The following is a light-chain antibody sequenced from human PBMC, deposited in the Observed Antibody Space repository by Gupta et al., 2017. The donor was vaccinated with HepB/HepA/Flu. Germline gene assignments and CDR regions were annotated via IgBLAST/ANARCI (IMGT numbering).Light chain of an antibody. CDR3: QVWDSSSDHWV. V-gene: IGLV3-21*04. J-gene: IGLJ3*02. Sequence: SYVLTQPPSVSVAPGNTARITCGGNHIGTKSVHWYQQKPGQAPVLVIYYDDDRPSGIPERFSGSNSGNTATLTISRVEAGDEADYYCQVWDSSSDHWVFGGGTKLTVL. CDR2: YDD. CDR1: HIGTKS.